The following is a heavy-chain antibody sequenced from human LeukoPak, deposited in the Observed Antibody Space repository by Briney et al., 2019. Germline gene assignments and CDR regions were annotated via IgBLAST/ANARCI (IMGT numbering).Heavy chain of an antibody. CDR2: MSGSGGST. Sequence: GGSLRLSCAASGFSFSSYAMSWVRQAPGKGLEWVSTMSGSGGSTYYADSVKGRFTISRDNSKNTLYLQMNSLRAEDTAVYYCAREYCTNGVCYTRAFDIWGQGTMVTVSS. J-gene: IGHJ3*02. CDR1: GFSFSSYA. CDR3: AREYCTNGVCYTRAFDI. V-gene: IGHV3-23*01. D-gene: IGHD2-8*01.